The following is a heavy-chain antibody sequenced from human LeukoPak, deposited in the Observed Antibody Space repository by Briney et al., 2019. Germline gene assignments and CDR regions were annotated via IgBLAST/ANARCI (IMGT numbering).Heavy chain of an antibody. Sequence: SETLSLTCTVSGGSISSYYWSWIRQPPGKGLEWIGYIYYSGSTNYNPSLKSRVTMSVDTSKNQFSLKLSSVTAADTAVYYCARDNGGRAFDIWGQGTMVTVSS. CDR1: GGSISSYY. J-gene: IGHJ3*02. D-gene: IGHD2-8*01. CDR2: IYYSGST. CDR3: ARDNGGRAFDI. V-gene: IGHV4-59*12.